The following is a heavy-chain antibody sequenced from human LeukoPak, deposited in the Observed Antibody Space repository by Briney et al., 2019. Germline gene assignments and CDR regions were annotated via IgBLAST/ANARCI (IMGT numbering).Heavy chain of an antibody. CDR3: ATEILLRFQSGAFDI. CDR2: FDPEDGET. D-gene: IGHD3-10*01. J-gene: IGHJ3*02. CDR1: GYTLTELS. Sequence: ASVKVSCKVSGYTLTELSMHWVRQAPGKGLEWMGGFDPEDGETIYAQKFQGRVTMTEDTSTDTAYMELSSLRSEDTAVYYCATEILLRFQSGAFDIWGQGTMVTVSS. V-gene: IGHV1-24*01.